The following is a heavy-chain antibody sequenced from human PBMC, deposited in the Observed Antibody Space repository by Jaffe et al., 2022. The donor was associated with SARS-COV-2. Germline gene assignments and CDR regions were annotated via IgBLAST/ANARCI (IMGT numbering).Heavy chain of an antibody. Sequence: QLQLQESGPGLVKPSETLSLTCAVSGGSISSSSDYWVWIRQPPGKGLEWIGSIYYSGSTYYNPSLKSRVTISVDTSKNQFSLKLSSVTAADTAVYYCARRGGYSGYDQAYYHYYYMDVWGKGTTVTVSS. CDR2: IYYSGST. V-gene: IGHV4-39*01. D-gene: IGHD5-12*01. CDR1: GGSISSSSDY. J-gene: IGHJ6*03. CDR3: ARRGGYSGYDQAYYHYYYMDV.